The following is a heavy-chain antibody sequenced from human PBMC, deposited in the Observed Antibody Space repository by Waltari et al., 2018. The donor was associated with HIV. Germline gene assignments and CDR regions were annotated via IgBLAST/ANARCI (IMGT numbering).Heavy chain of an antibody. Sequence: QVQLQESGPGLVKPSQTLSLTCTVSGGSISCGGSYWSWIRQHPGKGLEWIGYIYYSGSTYYNPSLKSRVTISVDTSKNQFSLKLSSVTAADTAVYYCARGEGDSGYDREGIDYWGQGTLVTVSS. D-gene: IGHD5-12*01. J-gene: IGHJ4*02. V-gene: IGHV4-31*03. CDR1: GGSISCGGSY. CDR2: IYYSGST. CDR3: ARGEGDSGYDREGIDY.